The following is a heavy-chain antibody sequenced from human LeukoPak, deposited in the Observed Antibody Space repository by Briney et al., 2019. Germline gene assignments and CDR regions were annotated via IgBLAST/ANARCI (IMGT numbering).Heavy chain of an antibody. CDR2: IRSKANSYAT. Sequence: GGSLRLSCAASGFTFSSSAMHWVRQASGKGLEWVGRIRSKANSYATAYAASVKGRFTISRDDSKNTAYLQMNSLKTEDTAVYYCTRTYGSGSYGRYYYYYYYMDVWGKGTTVTISS. J-gene: IGHJ6*03. CDR3: TRTYGSGSYGRYYYYYYYMDV. CDR1: GFTFSSSA. V-gene: IGHV3-73*01. D-gene: IGHD3-10*01.